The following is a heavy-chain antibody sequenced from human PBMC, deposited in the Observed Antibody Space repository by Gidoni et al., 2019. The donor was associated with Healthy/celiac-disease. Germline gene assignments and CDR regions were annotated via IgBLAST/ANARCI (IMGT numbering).Heavy chain of an antibody. D-gene: IGHD3-22*01. J-gene: IGHJ4*02. CDR2: RSYDGSNK. V-gene: IGHV3-30-3*01. CDR1: GFPSSSDA. CDR3: ARDKEYYYDSSGYFDY. Sequence: QVQLVESGGGVVQPGRSRRLPCAASGFPSSSDAMLWVRQAPGKGLEWVAVRSYDGSNKYYADSVKGRFTISRDNSKNTLYLQMNSLRAEDTAVYYCARDKEYYYDSSGYFDYWGQGTLVTVSS.